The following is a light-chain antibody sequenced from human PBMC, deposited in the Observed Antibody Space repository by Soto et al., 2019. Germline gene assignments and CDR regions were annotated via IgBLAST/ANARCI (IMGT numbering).Light chain of an antibody. CDR3: MQGTHWPIK. CDR2: RVS. CDR1: QSLVYSDGNTY. V-gene: IGKV2-30*01. J-gene: IGKJ5*01. Sequence: MKESSIAMTFSLVQPASIYCRSSQSLVYSDGNTYLSWFHQRPGQSPRRLIYRVSNRDSGVPDRFSGSGSGTDFALKISWVEAEDVGVYCCMQGTHWPIKFGQGTRLEIK.